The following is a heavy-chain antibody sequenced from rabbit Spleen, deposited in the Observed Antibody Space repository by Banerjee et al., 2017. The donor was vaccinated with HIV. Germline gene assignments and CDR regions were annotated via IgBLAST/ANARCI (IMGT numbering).Heavy chain of an antibody. CDR3: ARAGSDIYGYANGMNL. D-gene: IGHD6-1*01. J-gene: IGHJ4*01. V-gene: IGHV1S7*01. CDR2: IDPFFGTT. Sequence: QQLKESGGGLVQPGGSLKLSCKGYGFDFSSYYMSWVRQAPGNGLEWIGYIDPFFGTTYYASWVNGRFTISSHNAQNTLYLQLNSLTAADTATYFCARAGSDIYGYANGMNLWGPGTLVTVS. CDR1: GFDFSSYY.